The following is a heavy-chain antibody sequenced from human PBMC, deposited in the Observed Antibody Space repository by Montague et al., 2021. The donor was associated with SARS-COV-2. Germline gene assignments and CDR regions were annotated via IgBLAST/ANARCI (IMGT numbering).Heavy chain of an antibody. V-gene: IGHV4-61*02. CDR2: IYTTGST. CDR1: GYSITSDVSY. CDR3: ARDDFRWDFDC. D-gene: IGHD2/OR15-2a*01. Sequence: TLSLTCTVSGYSITSDVSYWCLIRPPAGKRLECIGRIYTTGSTNYHPSLKSRLTRSLDTSKDQFPLQLSSVTAAATAVYYCARDDFRWDFDCWGQGTLVTVSS. J-gene: IGHJ4*02.